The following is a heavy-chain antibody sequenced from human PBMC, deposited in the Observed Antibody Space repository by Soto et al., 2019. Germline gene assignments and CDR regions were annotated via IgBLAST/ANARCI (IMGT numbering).Heavy chain of an antibody. CDR1: GYTFTSYG. CDR2: ISAYNGNT. CDR3: ARIGLYGSGSFYDYYYMDV. D-gene: IGHD3-10*01. Sequence: ASVKVSCKASGYTFTSYGISWVRQAPGQGLEWMGWISAYNGNTNYAQKLQGRVTMTTDTSTSTAYMELRSLRSDDTAVYYCARIGLYGSGSFYDYYYMDVWGKGTTVTVSS. V-gene: IGHV1-18*01. J-gene: IGHJ6*03.